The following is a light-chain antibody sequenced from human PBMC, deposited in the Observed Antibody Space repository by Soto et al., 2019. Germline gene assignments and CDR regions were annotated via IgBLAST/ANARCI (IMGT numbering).Light chain of an antibody. CDR2: EVN. CDR3: SAYTTSIALYV. J-gene: IGLJ1*01. Sequence: QSVLTQPPSASGSPGQSVTISCTGTSNDIGLYNYVSWYQQYPGQVPKLLISEVNKRPSGVSNRFSGSKSGSTASLTISGLQAEDEADYYCSAYTTSIALYVFGAGTKVTVL. V-gene: IGLV2-14*01. CDR1: SNDIGLYNY.